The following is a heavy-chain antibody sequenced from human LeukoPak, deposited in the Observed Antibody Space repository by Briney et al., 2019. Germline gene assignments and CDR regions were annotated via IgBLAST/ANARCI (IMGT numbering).Heavy chain of an antibody. CDR2: ISSSGSTI. V-gene: IGHV3-48*04. CDR1: GFSFSTYT. Sequence: GSLRLSCATSGFSFSTYTMSWVRQAPGKGLEWVSYISSSGSTIYYADSVKGRFTTSRDNARNSLYLQMNSLRAEDTAVYYCARSSRFLEWLYYYYGMDVWGQGTTVTVSS. D-gene: IGHD3-3*01. CDR3: ARSSRFLEWLYYYYGMDV. J-gene: IGHJ6*02.